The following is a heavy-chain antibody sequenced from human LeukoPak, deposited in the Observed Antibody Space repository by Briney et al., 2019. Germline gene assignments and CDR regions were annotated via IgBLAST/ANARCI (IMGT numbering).Heavy chain of an antibody. V-gene: IGHV3-23*01. D-gene: IGHD3-3*01. CDR2: ISGGGGST. CDR1: GFTFSSYA. Sequence: GGSLRLSCAASGFTFSSYAMSWVRQAPGKGLEWVSTISGGGGSTYYADSVKGRFTISRDNSKNTLYLQMNSLRAEDTAVYYCAKSEYDFWSFYYYYGMDVWGQGTTVTVSS. CDR3: AKSEYDFWSFYYYYGMDV. J-gene: IGHJ6*02.